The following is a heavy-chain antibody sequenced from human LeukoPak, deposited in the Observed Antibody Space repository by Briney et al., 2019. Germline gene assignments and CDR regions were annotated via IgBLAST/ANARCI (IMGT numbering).Heavy chain of an antibody. CDR1: GYTFTGYY. Sequence: ASVKVSCKASGYTFTGYYMHWVRQAPGQGLEWTGWINPNSGGTNYAQKFQGRVTMTRDTSISTAYMELSRLRSDDTAVYYCASRGSSSSWAYYYGMDVWGQGTTVTVSS. D-gene: IGHD6-13*01. CDR2: INPNSGGT. CDR3: ASRGSSSSWAYYYGMDV. V-gene: IGHV1-2*02. J-gene: IGHJ6*02.